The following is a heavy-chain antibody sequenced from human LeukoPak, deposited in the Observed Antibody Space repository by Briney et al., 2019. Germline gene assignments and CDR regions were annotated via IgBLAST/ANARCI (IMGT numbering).Heavy chain of an antibody. Sequence: GGSLRLSCAASGFTFSSYAMSWVRQAPGKGLEWVSAISGSGGSTYYADSVKGRFTISRDNSKNTLYLQMNSLRAEDTAVYYCAKVLSRRLGYCRSTSCYLEWFDPWGQGTLVTVSS. V-gene: IGHV3-23*01. CDR2: ISGSGGST. CDR3: AKVLSRRLGYCRSTSCYLEWFDP. CDR1: GFTFSSYA. D-gene: IGHD2-2*01. J-gene: IGHJ5*02.